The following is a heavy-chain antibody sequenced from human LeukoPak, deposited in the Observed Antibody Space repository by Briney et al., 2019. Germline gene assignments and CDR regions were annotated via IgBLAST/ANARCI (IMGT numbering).Heavy chain of an antibody. J-gene: IGHJ4*02. V-gene: IGHV1-2*02. CDR3: ASDLQGRDPTAGDY. CDR1: GYTFTGYY. CDR2: INPNSGGT. D-gene: IGHD1-1*01. Sequence: GASVKVSCKASGYTFTGYYMHWVRQAPGQGLEWKGWINPNSGGTNYAQKFQGRVTMTRDTSISTAYMELSRLRSDDTAVYYCASDLQGRDPTAGDYWGQGTLVTVSS.